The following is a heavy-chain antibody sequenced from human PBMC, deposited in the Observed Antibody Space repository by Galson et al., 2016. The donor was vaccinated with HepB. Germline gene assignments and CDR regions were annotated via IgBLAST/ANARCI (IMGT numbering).Heavy chain of an antibody. Sequence: SLRLSCAASGFTFSTYPMHWVRQAPGKGLEWVAVISYDGSNKYYADSVKGRFTISRDNSKNALSLQMNSLRADDTAVYYCARGRLTMVRGLNGYYFDLWGQGTLVTVSS. CDR3: ARGRLTMVRGLNGYYFDL. D-gene: IGHD3-10*01. V-gene: IGHV3-30*04. CDR2: ISYDGSNK. CDR1: GFTFSTYP. J-gene: IGHJ4*02.